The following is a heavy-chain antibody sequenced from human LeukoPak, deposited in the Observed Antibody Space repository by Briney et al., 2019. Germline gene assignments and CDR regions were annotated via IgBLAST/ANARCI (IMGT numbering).Heavy chain of an antibody. Sequence: ASVKVSCKASGYTFSGYFIHWVRQAPEQGLEWMGWINPNSGGTNYAQKFQGRVTMTRDTSISTAFMELTRLRSDDTAAYYCARESLHAYFDYWGQGTLVTVSS. J-gene: IGHJ4*02. CDR2: INPNSGGT. CDR1: GYTFSGYF. V-gene: IGHV1-2*02. D-gene: IGHD1-26*01. CDR3: ARESLHAYFDY.